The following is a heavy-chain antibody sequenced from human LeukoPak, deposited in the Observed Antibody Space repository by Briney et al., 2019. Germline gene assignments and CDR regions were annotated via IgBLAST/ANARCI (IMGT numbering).Heavy chain of an antibody. Sequence: SETLSLTCSVSGGSITTYHWSWIRQPPGQGLEWIGYIYNSGSANYKPSLKSRLTISVDTSKNHFSLKLNSVTAADTAVYYCARAPVTGHWYFDLWGRGTLVTVSS. CDR3: ARAPVTGHWYFDL. D-gene: IGHD6-19*01. CDR2: IYNSGSA. CDR1: GGSITTYH. V-gene: IGHV4-59*01. J-gene: IGHJ2*01.